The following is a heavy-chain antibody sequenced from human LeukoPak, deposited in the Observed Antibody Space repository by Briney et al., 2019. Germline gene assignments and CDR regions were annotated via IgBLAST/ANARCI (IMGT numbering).Heavy chain of an antibody. CDR2: IYYSGST. D-gene: IGHD3-22*01. V-gene: IGHV4-59*08. Sequence: SETLSLTCTVSGGSISSYCWSWIRQPPGKGLEWIGYIYYSGSTNYNPSLKSRVTISVDTSKNQFSLKLSSVTAADTAVYYCARSWYYDSSGYVPTTFDYWGQGTLVTVSS. J-gene: IGHJ4*02. CDR1: GGSISSYC. CDR3: ARSWYYDSSGYVPTTFDY.